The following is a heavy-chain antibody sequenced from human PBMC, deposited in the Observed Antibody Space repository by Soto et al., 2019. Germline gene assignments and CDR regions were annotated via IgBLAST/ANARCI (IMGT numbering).Heavy chain of an antibody. D-gene: IGHD3-22*01. CDR2: ISWNSGSI. Sequence: EVPLVESGGGLVQPGRSLRLSCAASGFTFDDYAMHWVRQAPGKGLEWVSGISWNSGSIGYADSVKGRFTISRDNAKNSLYLQMNSLRAEDTALYYCARARLVVINYYFDYWGQGTLVTVSS. CDR3: ARARLVVINYYFDY. J-gene: IGHJ4*02. V-gene: IGHV3-9*01. CDR1: GFTFDDYA.